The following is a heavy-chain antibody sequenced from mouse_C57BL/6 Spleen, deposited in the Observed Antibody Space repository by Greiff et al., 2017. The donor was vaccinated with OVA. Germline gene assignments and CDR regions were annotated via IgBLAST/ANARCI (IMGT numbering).Heavy chain of an antibody. V-gene: IGHV1-62-2*01. CDR2: FYPGSGSI. CDR1: GYTFTGYT. CDR3: ARHEDRFYGNLCDY. J-gene: IGHJ2*01. Sequence: QVQLQQSGAELVKPGASVKLSCKASGYTFTGYTIHWVKQRSGQGLEWIGWFYPGSGSIKYNENFKDKATLPEEKSSSPVSLELSRLTSENSAVYFCARHEDRFYGNLCDYGGQGTTLTVSS. D-gene: IGHD2-1*01.